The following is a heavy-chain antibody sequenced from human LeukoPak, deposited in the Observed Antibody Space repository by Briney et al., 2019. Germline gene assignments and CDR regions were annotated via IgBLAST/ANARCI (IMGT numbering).Heavy chain of an antibody. D-gene: IGHD1-26*01. Sequence: ASVKVSCKASGYTFTGYYMHWVRQAPGQGLEWMGRINPNSGGTNYAQKFQGRVTMTRDTSISTAYMELSRLRSDDTAVYYCARPSSGSGSKPALDYWGRGTLVTVSS. CDR1: GYTFTGYY. CDR3: ARPSSGSGSKPALDY. CDR2: INPNSGGT. J-gene: IGHJ4*02. V-gene: IGHV1-2*06.